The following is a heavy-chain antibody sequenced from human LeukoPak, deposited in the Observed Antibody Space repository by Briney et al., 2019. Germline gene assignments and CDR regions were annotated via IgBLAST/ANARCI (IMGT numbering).Heavy chain of an antibody. CDR2: IYYSGST. Sequence: SSETLSLTCTVWCGSISSYYWSWIRQPPGKGLEWVGYIYYSGSTNYNPSLKSRVTISVDTSKNQFSLKLSSVTAADTAVYYCARPHYSSSWYYFDYWGQGTLVTVSS. V-gene: IGHV4-59*08. CDR1: CGSISSYY. J-gene: IGHJ4*02. D-gene: IGHD6-13*01. CDR3: ARPHYSSSWYYFDY.